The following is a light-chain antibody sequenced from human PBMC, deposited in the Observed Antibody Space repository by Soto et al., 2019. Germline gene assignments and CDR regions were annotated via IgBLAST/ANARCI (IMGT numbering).Light chain of an antibody. J-gene: IGKJ2*01. CDR1: QDISNY. Sequence: DLLMTQSPSSLSASVGDRVTITCQASQDISNYLNWYQQKPGKAPKLLIYDASNLETGVPSRFSGSASGTDFTFTISSLQPEDIATYYCQQYDNLPPYTFGQGTKLEIK. CDR2: DAS. CDR3: QQYDNLPPYT. V-gene: IGKV1-33*01.